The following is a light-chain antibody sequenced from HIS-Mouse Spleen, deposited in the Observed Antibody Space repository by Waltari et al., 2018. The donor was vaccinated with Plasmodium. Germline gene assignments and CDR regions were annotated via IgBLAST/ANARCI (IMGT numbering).Light chain of an antibody. J-gene: IGLJ1*01. Sequence: QSALTQPRSVSGSPGQSVTISCTGTSSDVGGYNYVSWYQQHPGKAPKPMIYDVSKRPSGGPDRFSGSKSGNTASLTISGLQAEDEADYYCCSYAGSYTYVFGTGTKVTVL. CDR1: SSDVGGYNY. CDR2: DVS. CDR3: CSYAGSYTYV. V-gene: IGLV2-11*01.